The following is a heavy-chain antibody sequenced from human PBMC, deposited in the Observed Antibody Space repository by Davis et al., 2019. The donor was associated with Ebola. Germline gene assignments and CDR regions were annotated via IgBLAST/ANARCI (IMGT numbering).Heavy chain of an antibody. CDR2: INTNTGNP. V-gene: IGHV7-4-1*02. CDR3: ATLPDI. Sequence: AASVKVSCKASGYTFTNYYMHWVRQAPGQGLEWMGWINTNTGNPTYAKGFTGRFVFSLDTSVSTAYLQINSLKTEDIAVYYCATLPDIWGQGTMVIVSS. CDR1: GYTFTNYY. J-gene: IGHJ3*02.